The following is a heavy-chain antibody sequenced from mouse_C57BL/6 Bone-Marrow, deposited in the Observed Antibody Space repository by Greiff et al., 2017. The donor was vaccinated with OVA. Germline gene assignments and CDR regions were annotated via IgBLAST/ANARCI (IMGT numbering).Heavy chain of an antibody. CDR3: ARHPLITTVVDDWYCDV. CDR1: GFTFSDYY. V-gene: IGHV5-12*01. D-gene: IGHD1-1*01. J-gene: IGHJ1*03. Sequence: EVHLVESGGGLVQPGGSLKLSCAASGFTFSDYYMYWVRQTPEKRLAWVAYISNGGGSTYYPDTVKGRFTISRDNAKNTLYLQMSRLKSEDTAMYYCARHPLITTVVDDWYCDVWGTGTTVTVSS. CDR2: ISNGGGST.